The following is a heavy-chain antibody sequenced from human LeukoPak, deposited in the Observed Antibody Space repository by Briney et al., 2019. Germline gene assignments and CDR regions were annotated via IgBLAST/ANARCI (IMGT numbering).Heavy chain of an antibody. CDR2: LDPEDGET. J-gene: IGHJ4*02. V-gene: IGHV1-24*01. CDR1: GYTLTELS. Sequence: ASVKVSCKVSGYTLTELSMHWVRQAPGKGLEWMGGLDPEDGETIYAQKFQGRVTMTEDTSTDTAYMELSSLRSEDTAVYYCATGCSGGSCYLDYWGQGTLVTVSS. D-gene: IGHD2-15*01. CDR3: ATGCSGGSCYLDY.